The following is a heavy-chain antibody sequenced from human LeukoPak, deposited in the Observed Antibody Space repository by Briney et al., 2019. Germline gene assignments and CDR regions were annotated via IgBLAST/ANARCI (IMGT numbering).Heavy chain of an antibody. J-gene: IGHJ4*02. V-gene: IGHV3-48*04. CDR1: GLTFSSYA. D-gene: IGHD3-22*01. CDR2: ISSSGSTI. CDR3: ARDGTSSGYTSSFDY. Sequence: GGSLRLSCAASGLTFSSYAMSWVRQAPGKGLEWVSYISSSGSTIYYADSVRGRFTISRDNAKNSLYLQMNSLRAEDTAVYYCARDGTSSGYTSSFDYWGQGTLVTVSS.